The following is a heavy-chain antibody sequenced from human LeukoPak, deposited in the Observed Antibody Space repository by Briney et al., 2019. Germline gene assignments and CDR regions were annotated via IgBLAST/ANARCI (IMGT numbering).Heavy chain of an antibody. J-gene: IGHJ4*02. D-gene: IGHD2-2*02. CDR2: ISAYNGNT. CDR3: ATDLFRYCSSTSCYTVDY. CDR1: GYTFTSYG. V-gene: IGHV1-18*01. Sequence: ASVKVSCKASGYTFTSYGISWVRQAPGQGLEWMGWISAYNGNTNYAQKLQGRVTMTTDTSTSTAYMELRSLRSEDTAVYYCATDLFRYCSSTSCYTVDYWGQGTLVTVSS.